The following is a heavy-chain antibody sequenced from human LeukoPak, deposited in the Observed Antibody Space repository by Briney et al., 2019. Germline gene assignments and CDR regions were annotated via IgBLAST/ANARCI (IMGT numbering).Heavy chain of an antibody. J-gene: IGHJ5*02. V-gene: IGHV1-69*05. CDR1: GGTFSSYA. D-gene: IGHD3-22*01. CDR3: ARDSDSSGYRPFGP. Sequence: SVKVSCKASGGTFSSYAISWVRQAPGQGLEWMGGIIPIFGTANYAQRFQSRVTITTDESTSTAYMELSSLRSEDTAVYYCARDSDSSGYRPFGPWGQGTLVTVSS. CDR2: IIPIFGTA.